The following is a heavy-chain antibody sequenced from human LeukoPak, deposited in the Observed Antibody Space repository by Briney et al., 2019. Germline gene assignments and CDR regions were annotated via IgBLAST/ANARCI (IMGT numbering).Heavy chain of an antibody. J-gene: IGHJ3*02. D-gene: IGHD3-3*01. CDR2: IYYSGST. V-gene: IGHV4-59*08. CDR1: GGSISSYY. CDR3: ARRSDFWSGYFMVYAFDI. Sequence: PSETLSLTCTVSGGSISSYYWSWIRQPPGKGREWLGYIYYSGSTNYNPSLKSRVTISVDTSKNQFSLKLSSVTAADTAVYYCARRSDFWSGYFMVYAFDIWGQGTMVTVSS.